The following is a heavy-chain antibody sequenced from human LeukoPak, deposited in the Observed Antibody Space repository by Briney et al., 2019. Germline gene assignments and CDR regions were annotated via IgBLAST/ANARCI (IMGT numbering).Heavy chain of an antibody. Sequence: TSETLSLTCTVSGGSSSSYYWSWIRQPPGKGLEWIGYIYYSGSTNYNPSLKSRVTISVDTSKNQFSLKLSSVTAADTAVYYCARALRGRYWYFDLWGRGTLVTVSS. CDR2: IYYSGST. J-gene: IGHJ2*01. V-gene: IGHV4-59*01. CDR1: GGSSSSYY. CDR3: ARALRGRYWYFDL.